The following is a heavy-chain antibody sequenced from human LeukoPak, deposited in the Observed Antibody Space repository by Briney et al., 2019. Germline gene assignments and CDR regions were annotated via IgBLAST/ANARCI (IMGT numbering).Heavy chain of an antibody. CDR2: IIPILGIA. CDR3: ARVRGLLDAFDI. Sequence: ASVKVSCKASGGTFSSYDISWVRQAPGQGLEWMGRIIPILGIANYAQKFQGRVTITADKSTSTAYMELSSLRSEDTAVYYCARVRGLLDAFDIWGQGTMVTVSS. V-gene: IGHV1-69*04. J-gene: IGHJ3*02. D-gene: IGHD3-10*01. CDR1: GGTFSSYD.